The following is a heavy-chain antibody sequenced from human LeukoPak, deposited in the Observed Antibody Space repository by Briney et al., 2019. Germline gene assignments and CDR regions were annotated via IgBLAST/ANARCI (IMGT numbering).Heavy chain of an antibody. Sequence: SETLSLTCAVYGGSLNGHYWSWIRQPPGKGLEWIGEGSESGGTKFNPSLKSRVTISADTSKNQFSLKLNSVTAADTAVYYCATSPDSGDYWGWFDSWGQGTLVTVSS. V-gene: IGHV4-34*01. CDR1: GGSLNGHY. CDR2: GSESGGT. J-gene: IGHJ5*01. D-gene: IGHD4-17*01. CDR3: ATSPDSGDYWGWFDS.